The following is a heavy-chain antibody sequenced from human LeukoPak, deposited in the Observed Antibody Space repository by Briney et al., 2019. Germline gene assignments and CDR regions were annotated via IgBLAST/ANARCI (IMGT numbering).Heavy chain of an antibody. V-gene: IGHV3-30*02. D-gene: IGHD1-1*01. J-gene: IGHJ4*02. CDR2: IRYDGSNK. CDR3: AKDTTSAYGFDY. Sequence: PGASLRLSCAASGFTFSSYGMCWVRQAPGKGLEWVAFIRYDGSNKYYADSVKGRFTISRDNSKNTLYLQMNGLRAEETAVYYCAKDTTSAYGFDYWGQGTLVTVSS. CDR1: GFTFSSYG.